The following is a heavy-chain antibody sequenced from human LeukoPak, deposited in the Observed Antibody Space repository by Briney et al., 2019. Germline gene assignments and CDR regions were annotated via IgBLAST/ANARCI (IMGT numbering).Heavy chain of an antibody. CDR2: ISSSSNVEV. CDR3: AREGYYGALDI. CDR1: GFTFSSYS. V-gene: IGHV3-48*02. Sequence: GGSLRLSCAASGFTFSSYSMKWVRQAPGKGLEWISYISSSSNVEVAYADSVKGRFTISRDNAKNSLYLQMNSLRDDDTAVYYCAREGYYGALDIWGRRTMVTVSS. J-gene: IGHJ3*02. D-gene: IGHD3-10*01.